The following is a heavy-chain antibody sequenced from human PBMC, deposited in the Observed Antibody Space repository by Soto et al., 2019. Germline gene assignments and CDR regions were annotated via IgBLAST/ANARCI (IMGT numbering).Heavy chain of an antibody. J-gene: IGHJ6*02. CDR1: GGTFSSYA. CDR2: IIPIFGTA. D-gene: IGHD3-22*01. CDR3: ARPSSLNYYDSSGYYPSYYYYGMDV. V-gene: IGHV1-69*06. Sequence: SVKVSCKASGGTFSSYAISWVRQAPGQGLEWMGGIIPIFGTANYAQKFQGRVTITADKSTSTAYMELSSLRSEDTAVYYCARPSSLNYYDSSGYYPSYYYYGMDVWGQGTTVTVSS.